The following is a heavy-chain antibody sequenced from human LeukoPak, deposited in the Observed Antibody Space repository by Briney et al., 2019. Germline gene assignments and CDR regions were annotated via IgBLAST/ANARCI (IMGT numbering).Heavy chain of an antibody. Sequence: PGGSLRLSCVASGFTFSSFWMSWVRQAPGKVLEFVANIDQDGSVRNYVDSVKGRFIISRDNAKNSLYLQMDSLRAEDTAVYFCARDPGSSSFDYWGLGTPVTVSS. CDR1: GFTFSSFW. J-gene: IGHJ4*02. CDR2: IDQDGSVR. D-gene: IGHD6-13*01. V-gene: IGHV3-7*01. CDR3: ARDPGSSSFDY.